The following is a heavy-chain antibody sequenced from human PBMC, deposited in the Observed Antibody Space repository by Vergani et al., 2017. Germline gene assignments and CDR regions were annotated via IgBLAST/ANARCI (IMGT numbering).Heavy chain of an antibody. J-gene: IGHJ4*01. CDR1: GFSVSSSGVG. CDR2: IYWNDDK. D-gene: IGHD3-22*01. Sequence: QITLKESGPTLVKPTQTLTLTCTVSGFSVSSSGVGVAWIRQPPGKALECLAIIYWNDDKRYSPSLMGRLTIAKDTSRNQVALTMTNMDPVDTATYYCARTLSDSRGYYLDYWGHGTLVTVSS. V-gene: IGHV2-5*01. CDR3: ARTLSDSRGYYLDY.